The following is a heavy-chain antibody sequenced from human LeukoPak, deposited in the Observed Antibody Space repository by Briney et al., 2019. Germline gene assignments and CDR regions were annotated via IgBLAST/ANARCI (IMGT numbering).Heavy chain of an antibody. CDR1: GFTVSSNY. CDR2: IYSGGST. D-gene: IGHD2-15*01. J-gene: IGHJ6*03. Sequence: GGSLRLSCAASGFTVSSNYMSWVRQAPGKGLEWVPVIYSGGSTYYADSVKGRFTISRDNSKNTLYLQMNSLRAEDTAVYYCARTPLPNCSGRSCYSPYYYYYYMDVWGKGTTVTVSS. V-gene: IGHV3-53*01. CDR3: ARTPLPNCSGRSCYSPYYYYYYMDV.